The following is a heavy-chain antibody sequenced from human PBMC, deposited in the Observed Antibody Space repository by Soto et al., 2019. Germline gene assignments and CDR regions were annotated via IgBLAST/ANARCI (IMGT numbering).Heavy chain of an antibody. Sequence: QVQLVQSGAEVKKPGSSVKVSCKASGGTFNRYAISWLRQAPGQGPEWMGGNTHMIGIGNNAQKFQGRVTTTANESTTTVHRELTRLTCEDTAVHYGAQTLDSAVAGHGRFDIWCRGTRVIVSS. CDR3: AQTLDSAVAGHGRFDI. CDR1: GGTFNRYA. CDR2: NTHMIGIG. J-gene: IGHJ2*01. V-gene: IGHV1-69*12. D-gene: IGHD6-19*01.